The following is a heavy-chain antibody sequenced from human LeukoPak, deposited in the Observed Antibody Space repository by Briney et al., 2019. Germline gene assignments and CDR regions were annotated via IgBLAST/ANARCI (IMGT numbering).Heavy chain of an antibody. V-gene: IGHV3-73*01. D-gene: IGHD6-19*01. CDR3: TRLGYSSGEDY. CDR1: GFTFSSYS. CDR2: IRSKANSYAT. J-gene: IGHJ4*02. Sequence: GGSLRLSCAASGFTFSSYSMNWVRQASGKGLEWVGRIRSKANSYATEYAASVKGRVTISRDDSKNTAYLQMNSLKTEDTAVYYCTRLGYSSGEDYWGQGTLVTVSS.